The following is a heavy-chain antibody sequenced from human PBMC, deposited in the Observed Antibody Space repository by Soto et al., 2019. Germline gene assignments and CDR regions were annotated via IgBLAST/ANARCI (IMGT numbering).Heavy chain of an antibody. V-gene: IGHV3-7*05. CDR2: IKQDGSEK. J-gene: IGHJ6*02. Sequence: GGSLRLSCAASGFTFSSYWMSWVRQAPGKGLEWVANIKQDGSEKYYVDSVKGRFTISRDNAKNSLYLQMNSLRAEDTAVYYCARERGSSSWYEYYYYYGMDVWGQGTTVTVSS. D-gene: IGHD6-13*01. CDR1: GFTFSSYW. CDR3: ARERGSSSWYEYYYYYGMDV.